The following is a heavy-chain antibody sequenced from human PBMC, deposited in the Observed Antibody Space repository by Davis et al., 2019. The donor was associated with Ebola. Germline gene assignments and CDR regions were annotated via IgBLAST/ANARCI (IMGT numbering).Heavy chain of an antibody. V-gene: IGHV3-48*04. CDR3: AKDILPADGGAIDY. CDR1: GFTFSSYS. Sequence: PGGSLRLSCAASGFTFSSYSMNWVRQAPGKGLEWVSYISSSGSTIYYADSVKGRFTISRDNAKNSLYLQMNSLRAEDTALYYCAKDILPADGGAIDYWGQGTLVTVSS. J-gene: IGHJ4*02. CDR2: ISSSGSTI. D-gene: IGHD4-23*01.